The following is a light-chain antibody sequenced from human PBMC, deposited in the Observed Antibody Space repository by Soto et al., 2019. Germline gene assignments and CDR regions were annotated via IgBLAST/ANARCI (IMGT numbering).Light chain of an antibody. CDR1: QSISSY. J-gene: IGKJ1*01. V-gene: IGKV1-39*01. CDR2: AAS. Sequence: DIRMTQSPSSVSASVGDGVTITCRASQSISSYLNWYQQKPGKAPKLLIYAASSLQSGVPSRFSGSGSGTDFTLTISSLQPEDFATYYCQQSYSTPRWFGQGTKVDIK. CDR3: QQSYSTPRW.